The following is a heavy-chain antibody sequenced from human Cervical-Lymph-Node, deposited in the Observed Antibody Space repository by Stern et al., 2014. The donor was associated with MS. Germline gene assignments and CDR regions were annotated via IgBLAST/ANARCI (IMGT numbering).Heavy chain of an antibody. Sequence: EVQLVESGGGLVQPGGSLRLSCKASGFTFSDHYLDWVRQAPGKGLEWVGRTSNNADSSTTEYATSVKGRFTISTHESKNAVYLQMNNPKIDDTAVYYCARLPLNWGQGTLVTVSS. J-gene: IGHJ4*02. CDR2: TSNNADSSTT. V-gene: IGHV3-72*01. CDR1: GFTFSDHY. CDR3: ARLPLN.